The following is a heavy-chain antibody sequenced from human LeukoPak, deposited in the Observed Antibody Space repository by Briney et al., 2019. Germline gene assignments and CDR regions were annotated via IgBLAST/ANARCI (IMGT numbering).Heavy chain of an antibody. V-gene: IGHV3-23*01. CDR1: GFSFNNYT. J-gene: IGHJ4*02. Sequence: GGSLRLSCAASGFSFNNYTMTWVRQAPGKGLEWVSSITDNGYDTYYADSVKGRFTISTDISESTLSLQMNSLRAEATALYYCARGGGAHLPFDYWGRGLLVTVS. D-gene: IGHD1-26*01. CDR3: ARGGGAHLPFDY. CDR2: ITDNGYDT.